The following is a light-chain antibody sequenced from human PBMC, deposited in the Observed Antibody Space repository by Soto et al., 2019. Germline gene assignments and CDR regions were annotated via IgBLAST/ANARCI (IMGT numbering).Light chain of an antibody. V-gene: IGLV2-14*03. CDR2: DVS. Sequence: QSVLTQPASVSGSPGQSITIPCTGTSSDIGGYNYVSWYQQHPGKAPKLMIFDVSYRPSGISDRFSGSKSGNTASLNISGLQPDDEADYYCSSYGASSTLFGGGTKVTVL. CDR1: SSDIGGYNY. J-gene: IGLJ2*01. CDR3: SSYGASSTL.